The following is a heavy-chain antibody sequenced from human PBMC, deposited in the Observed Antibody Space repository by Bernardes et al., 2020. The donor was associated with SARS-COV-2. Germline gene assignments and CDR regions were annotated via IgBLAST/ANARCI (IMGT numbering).Heavy chain of an antibody. CDR3: ARVASSSGWYFDFYDY. CDR2: ISSNGGST. Sequence: GGSLRLSCVGSRFTFNTYALHWVRQAPGKGLEYVSAISSNGGSTYHANSVKGRFTISRDNSKNTLYLHMGSLRVEDMGVYYCARVASSSGWYFDFYDYWGQGNLVTVSS. CDR1: RFTFNTYA. J-gene: IGHJ4*02. D-gene: IGHD6-19*01. V-gene: IGHV3-64*01.